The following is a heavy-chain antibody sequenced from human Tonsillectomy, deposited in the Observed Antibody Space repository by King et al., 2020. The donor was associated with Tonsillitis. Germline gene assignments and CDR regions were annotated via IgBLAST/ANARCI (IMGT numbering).Heavy chain of an antibody. V-gene: IGHV1-69*01. Sequence: QLVQSGAEVKKPGSSVKVSCKASGGTFSSYAISWVRQAPGQGLEWMGGIIPIFDTRNYAQKFRDRVTISAAESTSTVYMEMSSLKSEDAAVYYCARGGMDRNWFDPWGQGTLVTVS. D-gene: IGHD2-2*03. CDR1: GGTFSSYA. CDR3: ARGGMDRNWFDP. CDR2: IIPIFDTR. J-gene: IGHJ5*02.